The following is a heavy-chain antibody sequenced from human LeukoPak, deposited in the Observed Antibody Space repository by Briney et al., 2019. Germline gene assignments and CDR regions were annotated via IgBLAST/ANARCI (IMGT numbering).Heavy chain of an antibody. CDR2: IKSKTDGGTT. J-gene: IGHJ4*02. CDR1: GFTFSNAW. CDR3: TTDSSVATISIPYY. Sequence: GGSLRLSCAASGFTFSNAWMSWVRQAPGKGLEWVGRIKSKTDGGTTDHAAPVKGRFTISRDDSKNTLYLQMNSLKAEDSAVYHCTTDSSVATISIPYYWGQGTLVTVSS. V-gene: IGHV3-15*01. D-gene: IGHD5-24*01.